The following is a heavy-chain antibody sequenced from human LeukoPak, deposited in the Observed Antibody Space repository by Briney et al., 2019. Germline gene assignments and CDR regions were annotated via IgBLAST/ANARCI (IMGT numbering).Heavy chain of an antibody. J-gene: IGHJ4*02. D-gene: IGHD5-18*01. CDR3: ASGAQLWFPDY. V-gene: IGHV3-9*01. Sequence: PGRSLRLSCAASGFTFDDYAMHWVRQAPGKGLEWVSGISWNSGSIGYADSVKGRFTISRDNAKNSLYLQMNSLRAEDTAVYYCASGAQLWFPDYWGQGTLVTVSS. CDR1: GFTFDDYA. CDR2: ISWNSGSI.